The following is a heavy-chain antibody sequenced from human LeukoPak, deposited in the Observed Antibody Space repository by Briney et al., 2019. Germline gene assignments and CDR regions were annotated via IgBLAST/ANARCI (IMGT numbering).Heavy chain of an antibody. Sequence: GGSLRLSCAASGFTFSSYWMSWVCQAPGKGLEWVANIKQDGSDKYYVDSVKGRFTISRDNAKNSLYLQMNSLRPEDTAVYYCARSDFGGYDSWGQGTLVTVSS. CDR1: GFTFSSYW. CDR2: IKQDGSDK. J-gene: IGHJ4*02. CDR3: ARSDFGGYDS. D-gene: IGHD5-12*01. V-gene: IGHV3-7*05.